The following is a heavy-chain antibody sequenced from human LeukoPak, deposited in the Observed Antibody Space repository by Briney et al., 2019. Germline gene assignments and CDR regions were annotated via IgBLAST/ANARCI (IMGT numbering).Heavy chain of an antibody. CDR3: ARDRSGAHDY. CDR1: GFTFSSYW. V-gene: IGHV3-74*01. CDR2: INSDGSTT. Sequence: GGSLRLSCAASGFTFSSYWMHWVRQPPGKGLEWVSRINSDGSTTAKADSVKGRFTISLDYAKNTLYLQMNSLRAEDTAVYYCARDRSGAHDYWGQGTLVTVSS. J-gene: IGHJ4*02.